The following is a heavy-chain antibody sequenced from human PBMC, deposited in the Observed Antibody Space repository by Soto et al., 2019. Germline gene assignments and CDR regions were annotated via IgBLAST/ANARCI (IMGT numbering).Heavy chain of an antibody. Sequence: EVQLVESGGGLVQPGRSLRLSCAASGFTFDDYAMHWVRQAPGKGLEWVSGISWNSGSIGYADSVKGRFTISRDNAKKSLYLQMNSLRAEDTALYYCAKGRGYIVATTDFDYWGQGTLVTVSS. J-gene: IGHJ4*02. CDR2: ISWNSGSI. CDR1: GFTFDDYA. V-gene: IGHV3-9*01. CDR3: AKGRGYIVATTDFDY. D-gene: IGHD5-12*01.